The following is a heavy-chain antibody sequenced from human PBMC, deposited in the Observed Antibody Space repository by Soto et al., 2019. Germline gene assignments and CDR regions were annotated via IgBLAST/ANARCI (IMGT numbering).Heavy chain of an antibody. CDR3: ARNYGPGYTFDY. J-gene: IGHJ4*03. V-gene: IGHV4-34*01. CDR1: GGSFIGYY. CDR2: INHSGST. Sequence: PSETLSLTCAVYGGSFIGYYWSWIRQPPWKGLEWIGEINHSGSTNYNPSLKSRVTISVDTSKNQFSLKLSSVTAADTAVYYCARNYGPGYTFDYWGQGTTVTVSS. D-gene: IGHD3-10*01.